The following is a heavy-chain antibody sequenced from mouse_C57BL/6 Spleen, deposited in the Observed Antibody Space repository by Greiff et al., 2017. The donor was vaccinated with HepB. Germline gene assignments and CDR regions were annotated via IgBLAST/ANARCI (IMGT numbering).Heavy chain of an antibody. J-gene: IGHJ1*03. Sequence: EVQGVESGGGLVKPGGSLKLSCAASGFTFSSYAMSWVRQTPEKRLEWVATISDGGSYTYYPDNVKGRFTISRDNAKNNLYLQMSHLKSEDTAMYYCAREGPYWYFDVWGTGTTVTVSS. V-gene: IGHV5-4*01. CDR2: ISDGGSYT. CDR1: GFTFSSYA. CDR3: AREGPYWYFDV.